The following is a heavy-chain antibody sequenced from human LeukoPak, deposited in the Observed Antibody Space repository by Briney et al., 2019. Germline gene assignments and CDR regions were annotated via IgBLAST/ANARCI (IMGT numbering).Heavy chain of an antibody. D-gene: IGHD3-3*01. V-gene: IGHV1-8*02. Sequence: ASVKVSCKASGYTFTGYYMHWVRQAPGQGLEWMGWMNPNSGNTGYAQKFQGRVTMTRNTSISTAYMELSSLRSEDTAVYYCARGLGDFWSGYLVLYYFDYWGQGTLVTVSS. J-gene: IGHJ4*02. CDR1: GYTFTGYY. CDR2: MNPNSGNT. CDR3: ARGLGDFWSGYLVLYYFDY.